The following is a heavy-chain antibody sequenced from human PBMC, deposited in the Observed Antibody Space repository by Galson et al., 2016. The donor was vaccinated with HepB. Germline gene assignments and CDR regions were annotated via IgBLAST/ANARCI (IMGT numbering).Heavy chain of an antibody. Sequence: SLRLSCAVSGFALSSYGMHWVRQVPGKGLEWVADISFDGGKQHYADSVKGRFSISRDTSRVYLQMSSLTPADTGLYCCARDYSYSSNWPGYWGQGTLVIVSS. CDR3: ARDYSYSSNWPGY. J-gene: IGHJ4*02. CDR1: GFALSSYG. D-gene: IGHD7-27*01. V-gene: IGHV3-30*03. CDR2: ISFDGGKQ.